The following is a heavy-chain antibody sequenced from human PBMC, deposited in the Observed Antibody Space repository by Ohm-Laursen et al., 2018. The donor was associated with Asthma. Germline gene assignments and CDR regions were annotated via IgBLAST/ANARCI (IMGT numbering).Heavy chain of an antibody. CDR3: ARVVVGSYAYFDY. CDR1: GFTFSSYG. J-gene: IGHJ4*02. Sequence: SLRLSCAASGFTFSSYGMHWVRQAPGKGLEWVAVMSYDGSNKYYADSVKGRFTISRDNSKNTLYLQMNSLRAEDTAVYYCARVVVGSYAYFDYWGQGTLVTVSS. CDR2: MSYDGSNK. V-gene: IGHV3-30*03. D-gene: IGHD1-26*01.